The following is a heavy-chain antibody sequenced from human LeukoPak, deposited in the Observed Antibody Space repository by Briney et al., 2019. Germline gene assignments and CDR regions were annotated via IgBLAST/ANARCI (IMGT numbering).Heavy chain of an antibody. CDR1: GYTFTDYY. Sequence: ASVKVSCKASGYTFTDYYIHWVRQAPGQGLEWMGRISPNSGGTNYAQKFQGRVTMTRDTSISTAYMELSGLRSDDTAVYYCANSSAAAYYFDYRGQGTLVTVSS. CDR2: ISPNSGGT. V-gene: IGHV1-2*06. D-gene: IGHD2-15*01. J-gene: IGHJ4*02. CDR3: ANSSAAAYYFDY.